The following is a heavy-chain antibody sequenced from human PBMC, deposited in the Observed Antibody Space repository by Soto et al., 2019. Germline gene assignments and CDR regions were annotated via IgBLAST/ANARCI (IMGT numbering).Heavy chain of an antibody. Sequence: QLQLQESGPGLVKPSETLSLTCTVSGGSISSRGYYWGWIRQPPGKGLEWIGTIYYSGSTYYNPSLKSRVTLSFDTSKNQFSLRLRCVTAADTAVYYCATSNWFDPWGQGTLVTVPS. V-gene: IGHV4-39*01. CDR1: GGSISSRGYY. CDR2: IYYSGST. J-gene: IGHJ5*02. CDR3: ATSNWFDP.